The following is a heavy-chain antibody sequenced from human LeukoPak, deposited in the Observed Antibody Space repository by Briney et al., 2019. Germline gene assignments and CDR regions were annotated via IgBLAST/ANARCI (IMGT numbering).Heavy chain of an antibody. V-gene: IGHV3-23*01. J-gene: IGHJ4*02. D-gene: IGHD3-22*01. CDR2: ISGSGGST. CDR1: GFTFSSYA. Sequence: PGGSLRLSCAAAGFTFSSYAMSWVRQAPGKGLEWVSAISGSGGSTYYADSVKGRFTISRDNSKNTLYLQMNSLRAEDTAVYYCAKDRAVVVMTELDYWGEGTLVTVST. CDR3: AKDRAVVVMTELDY.